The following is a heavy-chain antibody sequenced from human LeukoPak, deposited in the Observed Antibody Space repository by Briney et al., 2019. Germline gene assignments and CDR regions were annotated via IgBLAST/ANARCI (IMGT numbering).Heavy chain of an antibody. D-gene: IGHD4-17*01. J-gene: IGHJ4*02. V-gene: IGHV1-2*02. CDR3: ARDRISTVTTPLSY. CDR1: GYTFTGYY. Sequence: ASVKVSCKASGYTFTGYYMHWVRQAPGQGLEWMGWINPNSGGTNYAQKFQGRVTMTRDTSISTAYMELSRLRSDDTAVYYCARDRISTVTTPLSYWGQGTLVTASS. CDR2: INPNSGGT.